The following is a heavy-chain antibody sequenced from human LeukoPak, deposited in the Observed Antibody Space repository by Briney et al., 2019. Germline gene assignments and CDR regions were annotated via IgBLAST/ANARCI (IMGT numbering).Heavy chain of an antibody. Sequence: PSETLSLTCTVSGGSISSSSYYWGWIRQPPGKGLEWIGSIYYSGSTYYNPSLKSRVTISVDTSKNQFSLKLSSVTAADTAVYYCARLWPPPLASNWFDPWGQGTLVTVSS. V-gene: IGHV4-39*01. CDR3: ARLWPPPLASNWFDP. J-gene: IGHJ5*02. CDR2: IYYSGST. CDR1: GGSISSSSYY.